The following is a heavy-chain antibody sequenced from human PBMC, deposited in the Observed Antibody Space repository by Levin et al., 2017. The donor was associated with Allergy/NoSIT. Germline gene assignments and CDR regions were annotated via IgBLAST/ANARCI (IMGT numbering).Heavy chain of an antibody. Sequence: GGSLRLSCAASGLTFSTSAMNWVRQAPGKGLEWVSYISSTSSTVYYADSVRGRFTISRDNAKNSMYLQMNSLRDEDTAVYYCSADLSSWGQGTLVTVSS. D-gene: IGHD3-10*02. CDR3: SADLSS. CDR1: GLTFSTSA. J-gene: IGHJ4*02. V-gene: IGHV3-48*02. CDR2: ISSTSSTV.